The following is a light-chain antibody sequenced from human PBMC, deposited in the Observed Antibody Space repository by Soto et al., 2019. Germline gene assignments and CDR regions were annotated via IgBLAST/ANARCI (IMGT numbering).Light chain of an antibody. CDR2: ATS. CDR3: QQYTNWPLT. Sequence: EIVMTQSPATLSVSPGERATLSCRASHRVSRYLACYQQKPGQAPRLLIYATSTRATGIPARFSGSGSGTEFTLIISSLPSEDFAVYYCQQYTNWPLTFGGGTKVEIK. CDR1: HRVSRY. J-gene: IGKJ4*01. V-gene: IGKV3-15*01.